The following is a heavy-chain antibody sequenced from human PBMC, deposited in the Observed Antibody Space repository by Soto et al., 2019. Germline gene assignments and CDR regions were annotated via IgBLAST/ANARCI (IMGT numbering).Heavy chain of an antibody. Sequence: QVHLQESGPGLVAPSGTLSLTCTLSGGSVRAPDWWHWVRQSPDKGREWIAEVHISGHSNYNPSLRSRVSVSIDSSKNQFYLNLNSVTAADTAIYYCARVRQGCSANNCYFDPWGQGTQVTISS. J-gene: IGHJ5*01. D-gene: IGHD1-1*01. CDR2: VHISGHS. CDR1: GGSVRAPDW. CDR3: ARVRQGCSANNCYFDP. V-gene: IGHV4-4*02.